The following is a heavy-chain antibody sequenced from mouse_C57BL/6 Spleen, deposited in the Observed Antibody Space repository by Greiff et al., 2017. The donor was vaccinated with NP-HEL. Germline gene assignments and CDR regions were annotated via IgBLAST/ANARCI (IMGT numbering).Heavy chain of an antibody. D-gene: IGHD1-1*02. Sequence: VKLVESGPGLVQPSQSLSITCTVSGFSLTSYGVHWVRQSPGKGLEWLGVIWRGGSTDYNAAFMSRLSITKDNSKSQVFFKMNSLQADDTAIYYCAKKSSMGNYLDYWGQGTTLTVSS. CDR3: AKKSSMGNYLDY. CDR2: IWRGGST. J-gene: IGHJ2*01. V-gene: IGHV2-5*01. CDR1: GFSLTSYG.